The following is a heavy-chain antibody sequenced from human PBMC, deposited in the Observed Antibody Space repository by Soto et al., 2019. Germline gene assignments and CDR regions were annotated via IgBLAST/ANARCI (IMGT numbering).Heavy chain of an antibody. V-gene: IGHV4-61*01. Sequence: QVQLQESGPGLVKPSETLSLTCTVSGGSVNNISDYWSWVRQPPGKGLEWIGYIYYSGSADYNPSLGSRVTISLDTSKNQFSLKLSSVTTADTAVYYCARAVGFGYYYYHMDLWGQGTTVTVSS. CDR1: GGSVNNISDY. CDR3: ARAVGFGYYYYHMDL. J-gene: IGHJ6*02. CDR2: IYYSGSA. D-gene: IGHD3-10*01.